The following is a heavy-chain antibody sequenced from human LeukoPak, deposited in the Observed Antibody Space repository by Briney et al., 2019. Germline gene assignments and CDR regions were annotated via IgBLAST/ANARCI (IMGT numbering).Heavy chain of an antibody. V-gene: IGHV4-30-4*01. CDR2: IYYSGST. CDR1: GGSISSGDYY. D-gene: IGHD3-10*01. CDR3: ARSYYYGSGETSPYFDY. Sequence: PSQTLSLTCTVSGGSISSGDYYWSWIRQPPGKGLEWIGYIYYSGSTYYNPSLKSRVTMSVDTSKNQFSLKLSSVTAADTAVYYCARSYYYGSGETSPYFDYWGQGTLVTVSS. J-gene: IGHJ4*02.